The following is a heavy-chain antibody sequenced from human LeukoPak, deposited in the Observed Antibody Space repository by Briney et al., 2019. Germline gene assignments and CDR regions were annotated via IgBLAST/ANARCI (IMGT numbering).Heavy chain of an antibody. CDR3: ARATQPGFDP. CDR2: ISSDSGAR. V-gene: IGHV3-48*01. CDR1: GLTFSTYS. J-gene: IGHJ5*02. Sequence: GGSLRLSCGASGLTFSTYSMNWVRQAPGKGLVWVSYISSDSGARYYADSVKGRFTISRDNAKNSPYLQMNSLRAEDTAVYYCARATQPGFDPWGQGTLVTVSS. D-gene: IGHD2-15*01.